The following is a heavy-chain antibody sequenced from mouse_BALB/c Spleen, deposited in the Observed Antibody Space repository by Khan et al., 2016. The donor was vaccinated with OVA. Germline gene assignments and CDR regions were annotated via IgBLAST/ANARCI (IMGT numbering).Heavy chain of an antibody. D-gene: IGHD2-3*01. Sequence: QVQLKHSGPGLVAPSQCLSITCTVSGFSLTSCGVHWVRQPPGQGLEWLGVIWPGGSTNYYSALMSRLSISRDKSKSQVVLKMNSLQTGDTATDYWARGDGYYDDAMDYWGQGTTVTVSS. CDR2: IWPGGST. CDR3: ARGDGYYDDAMDY. J-gene: IGHJ4*01. V-gene: IGHV2-9*02. CDR1: GFSLTSCG.